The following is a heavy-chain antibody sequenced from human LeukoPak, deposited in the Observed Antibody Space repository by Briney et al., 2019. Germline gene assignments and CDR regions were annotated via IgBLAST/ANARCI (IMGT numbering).Heavy chain of an antibody. CDR1: GFTFSPLG. Sequence: GGSLRLSCAASGFTFSPLGMNWVRQAPGRGLEWVSYISSGSSTTYYADSVKGRFTISRDNAKNSLYLQLNSLRDEDTAVYYCARGRGLTLSYHYFDYWGQGTLVTVSS. V-gene: IGHV3-48*02. D-gene: IGHD3-10*01. CDR3: ARGRGLTLSYHYFDY. J-gene: IGHJ4*02. CDR2: ISSGSSTT.